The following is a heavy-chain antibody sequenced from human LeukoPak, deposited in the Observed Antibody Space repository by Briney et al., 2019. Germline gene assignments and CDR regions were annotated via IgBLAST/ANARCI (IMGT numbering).Heavy chain of an antibody. CDR2: INPYSGGT. CDR3: ARGTDYGDSHLTN. CDR1: GYTFTGDY. V-gene: IGHV1-2*02. D-gene: IGHD4-17*01. Sequence: ASVKGSCKASGYTFTGDYMHWVRQAPGQGLEWMGWINPYSGGTNYAQKFQGRVTMTRDTSINTAYMELSRLRSDDTAVYSCARGTDYGDSHLTNWGQGTLVTVSS. J-gene: IGHJ4*02.